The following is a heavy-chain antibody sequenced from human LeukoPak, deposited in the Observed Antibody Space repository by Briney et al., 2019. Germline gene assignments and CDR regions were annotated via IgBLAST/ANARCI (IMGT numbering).Heavy chain of an antibody. Sequence: GGSLRLSCAASGFTFSSYGMSWVRQTPGKGLEWVSGISVNGGRTYYADSLKGRFTLSRDSSKNTLYLQVNSLRAEDTAVYYCARMTPMATAFYFDYWGQGTLVTVSS. J-gene: IGHJ4*02. D-gene: IGHD5-18*01. CDR3: ARMTPMATAFYFDY. CDR2: ISVNGGRT. CDR1: GFTFSSYG. V-gene: IGHV3-23*01.